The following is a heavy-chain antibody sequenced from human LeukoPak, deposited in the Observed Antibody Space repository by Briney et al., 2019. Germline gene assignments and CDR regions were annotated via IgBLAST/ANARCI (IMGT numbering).Heavy chain of an antibody. V-gene: IGHV3-21*01. Sequence: SGGSLRLSCAASGFTFSSYSMNWVRQAPGKGLEWVSSISSSSSYIYYADSVKGRFTISRDNAKNSLYLQMNSLRAEDTAVYYCAREGGELSSSSTDYWGQGTLVTVSS. CDR3: AREGGELSSSSTDY. J-gene: IGHJ4*02. D-gene: IGHD6-6*01. CDR1: GFTFSSYS. CDR2: ISSSSSYI.